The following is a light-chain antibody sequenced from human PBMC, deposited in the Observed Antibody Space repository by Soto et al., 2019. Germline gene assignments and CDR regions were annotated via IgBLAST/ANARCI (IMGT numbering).Light chain of an antibody. V-gene: IGKV1-5*01. CDR1: QSISSW. CDR2: DAS. J-gene: IGKJ4*01. CDR3: QQYNSYLLT. Sequence: DIQMTQSPSTLSASVGDRVTITCRASQSISSWLAWYQQKPGRAPKLLIYDASSLESGVPSRFSGSGSGTEFTLTISSLQPDDFATYYCQQYNSYLLTFGGGTKVEIK.